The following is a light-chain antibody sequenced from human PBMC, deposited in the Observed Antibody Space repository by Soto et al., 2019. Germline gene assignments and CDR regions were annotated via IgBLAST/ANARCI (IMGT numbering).Light chain of an antibody. CDR3: QQRSNWPPFT. CDR1: QSVSSN. Sequence: EIVMTQSPATLSVSPGERATLSCWASQSVSSNLAWYQQKPGQAPRLLIYDVSTRATGIPTRFSGSGSGTDFTLTISSLEPEDFAVYYCQQRSNWPPFTFGPGTKVDI. J-gene: IGKJ3*01. CDR2: DVS. V-gene: IGKV3-11*01.